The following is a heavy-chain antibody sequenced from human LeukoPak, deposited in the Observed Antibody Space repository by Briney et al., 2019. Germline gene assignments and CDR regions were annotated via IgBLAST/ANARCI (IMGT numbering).Heavy chain of an antibody. Sequence: GGSLRLSCAASGFTFSTYAMNWVRQVPGKGLEWVSGISGTTSGTYYADSVKGRFTISRDNSKNTRFLQVNSLRAEDTAVYYCAKVRTYFYHGLDVWGQGTTVTVSS. CDR1: GFTFSTYA. V-gene: IGHV3-23*01. CDR2: ISGTTSGT. J-gene: IGHJ6*02. CDR3: AKVRTYFYHGLDV. D-gene: IGHD1-14*01.